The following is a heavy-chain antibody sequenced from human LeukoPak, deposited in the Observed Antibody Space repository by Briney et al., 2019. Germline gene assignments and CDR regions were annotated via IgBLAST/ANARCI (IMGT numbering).Heavy chain of an antibody. V-gene: IGHV4-59*01. CDR3: ASTGRLLLTGYLGY. CDR2: IYYSGST. Sequence: SETLSLTCTVSGGSISSYYWSWIRQPPGKGLEWIGYIYYSGSTNYNPSLKSRVTISVDTSKNQFSLKLSSVTAADTAVYYCASTGRLLLTGYLGYWGQGTLVTVSS. J-gene: IGHJ4*02. D-gene: IGHD3-9*01. CDR1: GGSISSYY.